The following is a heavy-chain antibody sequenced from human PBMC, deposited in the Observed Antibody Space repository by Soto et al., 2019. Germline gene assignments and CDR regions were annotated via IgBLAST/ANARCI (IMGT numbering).Heavy chain of an antibody. V-gene: IGHV1-69*06. J-gene: IGHJ4*02. D-gene: IGHD3-3*01. CDR1: GGTFSSYA. Sequence: QVQLVQSGAEVKKPGSSVKVSCKASGGTFSSYAISWVRQAPGQGLEWMGGIIPIFGTANYAQKFQGRVTITADKSASTAYMELSRLRSEDTAVYYCARAGFLEWLLYPYFDYWGQGTLVTVSS. CDR3: ARAGFLEWLLYPYFDY. CDR2: IIPIFGTA.